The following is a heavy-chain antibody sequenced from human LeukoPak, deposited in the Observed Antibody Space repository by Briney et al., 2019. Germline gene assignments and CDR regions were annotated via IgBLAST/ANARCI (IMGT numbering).Heavy chain of an antibody. J-gene: IGHJ4*02. Sequence: PSETLSLTCTVSGGPISSYYWSWIRQPPGKGLEWIGYIYYSGSTNYNPSLKSRVTISVDTSKNQFSLKLSSVTAADTAVYYCARRGSSSWYFDYWGQGTLVTVSS. CDR2: IYYSGST. D-gene: IGHD6-13*01. CDR3: ARRGSSSWYFDY. V-gene: IGHV4-59*01. CDR1: GGPISSYY.